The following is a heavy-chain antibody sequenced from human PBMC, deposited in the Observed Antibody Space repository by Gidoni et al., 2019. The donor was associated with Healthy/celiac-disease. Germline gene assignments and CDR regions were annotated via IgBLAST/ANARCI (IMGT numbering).Heavy chain of an antibody. Sequence: EVQLVESGGGLVQPVRSLRLSCAASGFTFADYAMHWVRQAPGKGLEWVSGISWNSGSIGYADSVKGRFTIARDNAKNYMYLQMNRLRAEDTALYYCAKELSSGYSYVLDYWGQGTLVTVSS. J-gene: IGHJ4*02. V-gene: IGHV3-9*01. CDR3: AKELSSGYSYVLDY. CDR1: GFTFADYA. CDR2: ISWNSGSI. D-gene: IGHD5-18*01.